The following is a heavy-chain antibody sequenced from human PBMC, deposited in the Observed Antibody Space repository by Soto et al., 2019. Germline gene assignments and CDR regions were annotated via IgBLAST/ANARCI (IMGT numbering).Heavy chain of an antibody. Sequence: VKVSYKASGYDFIGHGISWVRQARGQGLEWIGCINSYNGDTKYSRNYQDRINLTKDKSTRTVYMELKSLRSEDTAVYYCARDQGLKFPAVVVDKFDXWGQATLLTVSX. CDR1: GYDFIGHG. CDR2: INSYNGDT. D-gene: IGHD2-15*01. CDR3: ARDQGLKFPAVVVDKFDX. V-gene: IGHV1-18*04. J-gene: IGHJ5*01.